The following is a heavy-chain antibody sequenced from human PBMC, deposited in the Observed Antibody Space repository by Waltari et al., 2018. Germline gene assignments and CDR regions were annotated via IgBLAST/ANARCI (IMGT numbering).Heavy chain of an antibody. V-gene: IGHV4-34*01. D-gene: IGHD4-17*01. Sequence: QVQLQQWGAGRLTPSETLSLTCAVYGGSFSGYYWSWIRQPPGKGLEWIGEINHSGSTNYNPSLKSRVTISVDTSKNQFSLKLSSVTAADTAVYYCARESYGDYQFDYWGQGTLVTVSS. CDR1: GGSFSGYY. CDR3: ARESYGDYQFDY. J-gene: IGHJ4*02. CDR2: INHSGST.